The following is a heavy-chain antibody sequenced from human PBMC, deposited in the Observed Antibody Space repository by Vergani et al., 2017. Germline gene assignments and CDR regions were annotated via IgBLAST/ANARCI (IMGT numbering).Heavy chain of an antibody. J-gene: IGHJ3*02. Sequence: QVQLVESGGGVVQPGRSLRLSCAASGFTFSSYAMHWVRQAPGKGLEWVAVISYDGSNKYYADSVKGRFTISRDNSKNTLYLQMNSLRAEDTAVYYCARDRHRQYGDYAKDDAFDIWGQGTMVTVSS. V-gene: IGHV3-30-3*01. CDR2: ISYDGSNK. CDR1: GFTFSSYA. CDR3: ARDRHRQYGDYAKDDAFDI. D-gene: IGHD4-17*01.